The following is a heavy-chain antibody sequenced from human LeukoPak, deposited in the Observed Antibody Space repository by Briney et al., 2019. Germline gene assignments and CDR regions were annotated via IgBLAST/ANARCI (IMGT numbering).Heavy chain of an antibody. CDR3: ARHLPNCSGGSCYSYYFDY. CDR2: IYYSGST. Sequence: SETLSLTCTVSGGSISSYYWSWIRQPPGKGLEWIGYIYYSGSTNYNPSLKSRVTISVDTSKNQFSLKLSSVTAADTAVYYCARHLPNCSGGSCYSYYFDYWGQGTLVTVSS. D-gene: IGHD2-15*01. J-gene: IGHJ4*02. CDR1: GGSISSYY. V-gene: IGHV4-59*08.